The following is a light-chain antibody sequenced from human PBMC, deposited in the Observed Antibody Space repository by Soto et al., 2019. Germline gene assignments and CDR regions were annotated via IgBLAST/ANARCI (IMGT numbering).Light chain of an antibody. CDR3: QKYGGAPYT. Sequence: DIPMTQSPSSLSASVGDRVTITCRASQYIRDDLLCYQQRPGKVPTLLIYAASTLQSGVPSRFSGSGYGTEFTLTISSLQSEDVATYYCQKYGGAPYTVGPGTKVDL. V-gene: IGKV1-27*01. CDR1: QYIRDD. J-gene: IGKJ3*01. CDR2: AAS.